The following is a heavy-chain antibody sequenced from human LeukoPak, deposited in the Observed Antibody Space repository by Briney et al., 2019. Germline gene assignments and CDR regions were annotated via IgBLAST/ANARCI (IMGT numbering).Heavy chain of an antibody. D-gene: IGHD3-16*01. V-gene: IGHV6-1*01. CDR1: GDSVSSNSAA. J-gene: IGHJ4*02. CDR3: ARDWGQGVWDFDY. Sequence: SETLPLTCAISGDSVSSNSAAWNWIRQSPSRGLEWLGRTFYRSKSYNDYAVSVKSRITINPDTSKNQFSLQLNSVTPEDTAVYYCARDWGQGVWDFDYWGQASLASVSS. CDR2: TFYRSKSYN.